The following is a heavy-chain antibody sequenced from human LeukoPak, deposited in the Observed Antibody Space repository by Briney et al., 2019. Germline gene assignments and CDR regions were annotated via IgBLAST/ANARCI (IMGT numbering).Heavy chain of an antibody. V-gene: IGHV4-4*07. Sequence: SETLSLTCTVSGVSISSYSWSWIRQPAGKGLVWIGHIYSSGSTTYNPSLKSRVTMSVDTPKNQFSLKLSSVTAADTAVYYCARDLGYSSSSWYLFFDYWGQGTLVTVSS. J-gene: IGHJ4*02. D-gene: IGHD6-6*01. CDR1: GVSISSYS. CDR2: IYSSGST. CDR3: ARDLGYSSSSWYLFFDY.